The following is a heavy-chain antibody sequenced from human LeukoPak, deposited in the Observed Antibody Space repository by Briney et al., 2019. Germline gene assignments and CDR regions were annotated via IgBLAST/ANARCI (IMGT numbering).Heavy chain of an antibody. CDR3: AREGTDGSGSPRAFDI. V-gene: IGHV4-59*01. CDR2: IYYSVST. J-gene: IGHJ3*02. CDR1: GGSISSYY. Sequence: SETLSLTCTVSGGSISSYYWSWIRQPPGKGLEWIGYIYYSVSTNYNPSLRSRVTISVDTSKNQFSLKLSSVTAADTAVYYCAREGTDGSGSPRAFDIWGQGTMVTVSS. D-gene: IGHD3-10*01.